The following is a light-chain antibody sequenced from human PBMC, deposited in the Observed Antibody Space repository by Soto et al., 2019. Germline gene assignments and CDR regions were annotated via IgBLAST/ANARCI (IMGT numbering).Light chain of an antibody. CDR2: DVN. CDR3: CSYTGSSTVV. CDR1: SSDVGGYNY. Sequence: QAVVTQPASVSGSPGQSITISCTGTSSDVGGYNYVSWYQQRPGKAPKLMIYDVNNRPSGVSNRFSGAKSGNTASLTISGLQAEDEADYYCCSYTGSSTVVFGGGTKLTVL. J-gene: IGLJ3*02. V-gene: IGLV2-14*01.